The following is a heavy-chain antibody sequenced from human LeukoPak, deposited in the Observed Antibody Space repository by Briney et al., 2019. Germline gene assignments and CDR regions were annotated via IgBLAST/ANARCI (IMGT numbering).Heavy chain of an antibody. CDR2: INAGNGNT. V-gene: IGHV1-3*01. D-gene: IGHD6-13*01. CDR3: ARGVLREQQLGLDY. J-gene: IGHJ4*02. CDR1: GYTFTSYA. Sequence: ASVKVSCKASGYTFTSYAIHWVRQAPGQRLEWMGWINAGNGNTQYSQKFQGRVTITRDTSASTAYMELSSPRSGDTAVYYCARGVLREQQLGLDYWGQGTLVTVSS.